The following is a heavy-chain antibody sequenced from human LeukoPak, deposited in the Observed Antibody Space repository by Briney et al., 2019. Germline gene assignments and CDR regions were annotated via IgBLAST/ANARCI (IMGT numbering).Heavy chain of an antibody. CDR2: INHSGST. V-gene: IGHV4-34*01. J-gene: IGHJ5*02. CDR1: GGSFSGYY. D-gene: IGHD2-15*01. CDR3: ASNPIVVVVAATPGWFDP. Sequence: SETLSLTCAVYGGSFSGYYWSWLRQPPGKGLEWIGEINHSGSTNYNPPLKSRVTISVDTFKNQFSLKLSSVTAADTAVYYCASNPIVVVVAATPGWFDPWGQGTLVTVSS.